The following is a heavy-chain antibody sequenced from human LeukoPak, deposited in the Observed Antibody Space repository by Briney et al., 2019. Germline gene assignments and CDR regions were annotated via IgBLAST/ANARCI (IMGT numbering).Heavy chain of an antibody. CDR3: ARVVMVRGALYYYYMDV. D-gene: IGHD3-10*01. CDR1: GFTVSSNY. Sequence: GGSLRLSCAASGFTVSSNYMSWVRQAPGKGLEWVSVIYSGGSTYYADSVKGRFTISRDNSKNTLYLQMNGLRAEDTAVYYCARVVMVRGALYYYYMDVWGKRTTVTVSS. CDR2: IYSGGST. J-gene: IGHJ6*03. V-gene: IGHV3-53*01.